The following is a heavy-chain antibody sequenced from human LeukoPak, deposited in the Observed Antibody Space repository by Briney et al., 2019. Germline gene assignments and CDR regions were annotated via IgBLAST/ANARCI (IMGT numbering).Heavy chain of an antibody. Sequence: PGGSLRLSCAASGFTFDDCAMPWVRQAPGKGLEWVSGISWNSGTVGYADSVKGRFTISRDNAKKSLYLHMNSLRAEDTALYYCAKDMDSSGYSNCYFDYWGQGTLVTVSS. CDR2: ISWNSGTV. J-gene: IGHJ4*02. CDR1: GFTFDDCA. D-gene: IGHD3-22*01. CDR3: AKDMDSSGYSNCYFDY. V-gene: IGHV3-9*01.